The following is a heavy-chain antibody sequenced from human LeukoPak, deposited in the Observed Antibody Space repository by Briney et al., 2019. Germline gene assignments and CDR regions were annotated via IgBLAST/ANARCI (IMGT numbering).Heavy chain of an antibody. V-gene: IGHV4-30-2*01. CDR1: GGSISSGDYS. CDR3: ARDLPLGGDAFDI. D-gene: IGHD3-16*01. Sequence: TSETLSLTCAVSGGSISSGDYSWSWIRQPPGKGLEWIGFVFQSGTTYHNPSLKSRVIISVDKSKNQFSLKLTSVTAADTAVYYCARDLPLGGDAFDIWGQGTLVTVSS. J-gene: IGHJ3*02. CDR2: VFQSGTT.